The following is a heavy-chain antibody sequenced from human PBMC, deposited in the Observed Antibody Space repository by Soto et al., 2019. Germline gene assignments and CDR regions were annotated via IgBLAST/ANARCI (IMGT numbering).Heavy chain of an antibody. CDR1: GGSISSYY. CDR3: VRGGLWFGELLPYYYYGMDV. D-gene: IGHD3-10*01. CDR2: IYTSGST. J-gene: IGHJ6*02. Sequence: SETLSLTCTVSGGSISSYYWSWIRQPAGKGLEWIGRIYTSGSTNYNPSLKSRVTMSVDTSKNQFSLKLSSVTAADTAVYYCVRGGLWFGELLPYYYYGMDVWGQGTTVTVSS. V-gene: IGHV4-4*07.